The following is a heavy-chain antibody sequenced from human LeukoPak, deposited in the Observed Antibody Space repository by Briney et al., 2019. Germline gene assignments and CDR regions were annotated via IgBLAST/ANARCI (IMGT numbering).Heavy chain of an antibody. D-gene: IGHD3-22*01. CDR2: VSTNDGYT. J-gene: IGHJ4*02. CDR1: GGTFSSYA. Sequence: ASVKVSCKASGGTFSSYASSWVRQAPGQGLEGMGWVSTNDGYTVYAQRLQGRVTMTTDTSTSVAYMELRSLTSDDTAVYYCTRAPPGMTMMTDYWGQGTLVTVSS. V-gene: IGHV1-18*01. CDR3: TRAPPGMTMMTDY.